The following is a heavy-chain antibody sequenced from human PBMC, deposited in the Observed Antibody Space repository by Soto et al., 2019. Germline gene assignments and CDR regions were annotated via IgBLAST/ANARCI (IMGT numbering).Heavy chain of an antibody. CDR1: GFTFSNYA. D-gene: IGHD6-19*01. V-gene: IGHV3-30*09. J-gene: IGHJ4*02. CDR3: ARGPHSNDWYPLDY. Sequence: QVQLVESGGGVVQPGRSLRLSCTASGFTFSNYALHWVRQAPGKGLEWMAVVSTDGGERFYADSVKGRFVISRDNAKSTLYFQLTSLRSEDTATYYCARGPHSNDWYPLDYWCQGTVVTVSS. CDR2: VSTDGGER.